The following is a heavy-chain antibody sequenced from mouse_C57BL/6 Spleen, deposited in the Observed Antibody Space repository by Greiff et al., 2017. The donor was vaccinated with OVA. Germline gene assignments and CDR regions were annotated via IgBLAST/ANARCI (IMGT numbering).Heavy chain of an antibody. D-gene: IGHD1-1*01. Sequence: QVQLQQPGAELVKPGASVKLSCKASGYTFTSYWMQWVKQRPGQGLEWIGEIDPSDSYTNYNQKFKGKATLTVYTSSSTAYMQLSSQTSGDSAVYYGARGGVITTVGTFDYWGQGTTLTVSS. CDR3: ARGGVITTVGTFDY. CDR2: IDPSDSYT. J-gene: IGHJ2*01. CDR1: GYTFTSYW. V-gene: IGHV1-50*01.